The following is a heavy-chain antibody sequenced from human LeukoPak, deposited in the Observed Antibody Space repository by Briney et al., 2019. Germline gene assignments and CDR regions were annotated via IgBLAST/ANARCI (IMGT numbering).Heavy chain of an antibody. CDR1: GFTFSSYS. V-gene: IGHV3-21*01. CDR3: ARDPFMITFGGVMGGAYFDY. J-gene: IGHJ4*02. CDR2: ISSSSSYI. Sequence: GGSLRLSCAASGFTFSSYSMNWVRQAPGKGLEWVSSISSSSSYIYYADSVKGRFTISRDNAKNSLYLQMNSLRAEDTAVYYCARDPFMITFGGVMGGAYFDYWGQGTLVTVSS. D-gene: IGHD3-16*01.